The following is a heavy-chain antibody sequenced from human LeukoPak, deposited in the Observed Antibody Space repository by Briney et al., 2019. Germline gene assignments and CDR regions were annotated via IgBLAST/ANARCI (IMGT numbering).Heavy chain of an antibody. CDR3: ARDITGTTSNDY. Sequence: GASVTVSFKASGYTFTSYGISWVRQAPGQGLEWMGWISAYNGNTNYAQKLQGRVTMTTDTSTSTAYMELRSLRSDDTAVYYCARDITGTTSNDYWGQGTLVTVSS. CDR2: ISAYNGNT. D-gene: IGHD1-20*01. V-gene: IGHV1-18*04. J-gene: IGHJ4*02. CDR1: GYTFTSYG.